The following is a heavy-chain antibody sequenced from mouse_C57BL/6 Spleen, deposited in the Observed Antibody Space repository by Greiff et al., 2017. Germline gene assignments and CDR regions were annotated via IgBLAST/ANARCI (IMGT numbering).Heavy chain of an antibody. CDR1: GFTFSSYT. Sequence: EVKLMESGGGLVKPGGSLKLSCAASGFTFSSYTMSWVRQTPEKRLEWVATISGCGGNTYYPDIVKGRFTISRDNAKNTLYLQMSSLRSEDTALYYCARHLWGDAMDYWGQGTSVTVSS. CDR2: ISGCGGNT. J-gene: IGHJ4*01. CDR3: ARHLWGDAMDY. V-gene: IGHV5-9*01. D-gene: IGHD6-2*01.